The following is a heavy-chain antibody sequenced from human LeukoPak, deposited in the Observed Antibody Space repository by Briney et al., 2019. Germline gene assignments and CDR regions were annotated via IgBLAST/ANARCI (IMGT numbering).Heavy chain of an antibody. Sequence: ASVKASCKASGYTFISYYMHWVRQAPGQGLEWMGIINPSGGSTSYAQKFQGRVTMTRDTSTSTVYMELSSLRSEDTAVYYCATSYGDYAEYFQHWGQGTLVTVSS. J-gene: IGHJ1*01. CDR1: GYTFISYY. CDR3: ATSYGDYAEYFQH. D-gene: IGHD4-17*01. CDR2: INPSGGST. V-gene: IGHV1-46*01.